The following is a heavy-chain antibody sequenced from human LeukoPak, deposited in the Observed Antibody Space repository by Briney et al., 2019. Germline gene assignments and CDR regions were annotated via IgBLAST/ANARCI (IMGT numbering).Heavy chain of an antibody. CDR2: ISGSGGST. Sequence: GALRSSCSTSGFTFCSYAMSWGRQAPGEGLEWVSAISGSGGSTYYADSVKGRFTISRDNSKNTLYLQMNSLRAEDTAVYYCAKVLGPYSSSWTFDYWGQGTLVTVSS. V-gene: IGHV3-23*01. J-gene: IGHJ4*02. CDR1: GFTFCSYA. CDR3: AKVLGPYSSSWTFDY. D-gene: IGHD6-13*01.